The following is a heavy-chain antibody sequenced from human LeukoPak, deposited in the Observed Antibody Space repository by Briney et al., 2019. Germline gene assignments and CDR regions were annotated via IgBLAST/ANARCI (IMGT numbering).Heavy chain of an antibody. Sequence: PSETLSLTCTVSGGSISSYYWSWVRQPPGKGLEWIGYIYYSGSTNYNPSLKSRVTISVDTSKNQFSLNLTSVTAADTAVYYCARDTTPGYWGPGTLVTVSS. V-gene: IGHV4-59*01. D-gene: IGHD1-26*01. J-gene: IGHJ4*02. CDR1: GGSISSYY. CDR3: ARDTTPGY. CDR2: IYYSGST.